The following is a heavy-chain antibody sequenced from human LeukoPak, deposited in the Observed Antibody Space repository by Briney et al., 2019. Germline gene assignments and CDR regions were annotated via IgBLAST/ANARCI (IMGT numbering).Heavy chain of an antibody. CDR3: ARDGDYDY. V-gene: IGHV3-7*01. D-gene: IGHD4-17*01. CDR2: IKQDGSEK. CDR1: GFTFDDYG. J-gene: IGHJ4*02. Sequence: GGSLRLSCAASGFTFDDYGMSWVRQAPGKGLEWVANIKQDGSEKYYVDSVKGRFTISRDNAKNSLYLQMNSLRAEDTAVYYCARDGDYDYWGQGTLVTVSS.